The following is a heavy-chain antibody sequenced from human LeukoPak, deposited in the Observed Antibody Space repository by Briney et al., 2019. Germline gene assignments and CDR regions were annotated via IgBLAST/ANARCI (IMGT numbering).Heavy chain of an antibody. CDR3: ARDQGGYSWNYMWYFDL. Sequence: SETLSLTCTVSGGSISSSSYYWGWNRQPPGKGLEWSGSIYYSGTTYYNPSLKSRVTISVDTSKNQFSLKLSSVTAADTAVYYCARDQGGYSWNYMWYFDLWGRGTLVTVSS. V-gene: IGHV4-39*07. CDR1: GGSISSSSYY. CDR2: IYYSGTT. J-gene: IGHJ2*01. D-gene: IGHD1-7*01.